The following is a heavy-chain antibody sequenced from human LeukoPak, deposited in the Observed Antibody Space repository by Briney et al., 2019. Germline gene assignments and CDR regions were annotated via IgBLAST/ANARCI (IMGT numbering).Heavy chain of an antibody. CDR1: GFTFSSYA. CDR2: ISGSGTST. CDR3: AKGPDYSNYDWFDP. D-gene: IGHD4-11*01. V-gene: IGHV3-23*01. J-gene: IGHJ5*02. Sequence: PGGSLRLSCAASGFTFSSYAMSWVRQAPGKGLEWVSAISGSGTSTYYADSVMGRFTISRDNSKNTLYLQMSSLRAADTAVYYCAKGPDYSNYDWFDPWGQGTLVTVSS.